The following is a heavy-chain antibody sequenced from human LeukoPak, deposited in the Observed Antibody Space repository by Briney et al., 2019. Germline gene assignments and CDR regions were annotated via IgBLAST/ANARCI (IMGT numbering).Heavy chain of an antibody. V-gene: IGHV3-30*04. D-gene: IGHD2-15*01. CDR1: GFTFSSYA. CDR2: ISYDGSNK. CDR3: ARGSTISYCSGGSCYPDY. J-gene: IGHJ4*02. Sequence: GGSLRLSCAASGFTFSSYAMHWVRQAPGKGLEWVAVISYDGSNKYYADSVKGRFTISRDNSKNTLYLQMNSLRAEDTAVYYCARGSTISYCSGGSCYPDYWGQGTLVTVSS.